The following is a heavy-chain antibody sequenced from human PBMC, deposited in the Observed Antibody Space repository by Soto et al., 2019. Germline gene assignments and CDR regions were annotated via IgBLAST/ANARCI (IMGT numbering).Heavy chain of an antibody. V-gene: IGHV4-59*01. CDR3: ARDRGYSSGWYVGAFDI. CDR2: IYYSGST. D-gene: IGHD6-19*01. Sequence: TSETLSLTCTVSGGSISSYYWSWIRQPPGKGLEWIGYIYYSGSTNYNPSLKSRVTISVDTSKNQFSLKLSSVTAADTAVYYCARDRGYSSGWYVGAFDIWGQGTMVTVSS. CDR1: GGSISSYY. J-gene: IGHJ3*02.